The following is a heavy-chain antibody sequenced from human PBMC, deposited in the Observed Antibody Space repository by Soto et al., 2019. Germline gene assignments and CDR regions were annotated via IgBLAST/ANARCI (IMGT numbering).Heavy chain of an antibody. CDR2: INHSGST. D-gene: IGHD2-2*01. J-gene: IGHJ6*03. Sequence: SETLSLTCAVYGGSFSGYYWSWIRQPPGKGLEWIGEINHSGSTNYNPSLKSRVTISVDTSKNQFSLKLGSVTAADTAVYYCASGRGGYCSSTSCYAAGRGPLYYYYYMDVWGKGTTVTVSS. CDR3: ASGRGGYCSSTSCYAAGRGPLYYYYYMDV. V-gene: IGHV4-34*01. CDR1: GGSFSGYY.